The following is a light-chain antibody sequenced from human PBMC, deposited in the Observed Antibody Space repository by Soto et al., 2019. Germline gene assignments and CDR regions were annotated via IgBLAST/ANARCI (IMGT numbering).Light chain of an antibody. V-gene: IGLV2-14*03. CDR3: CSYTSSSSLV. CDR2: DVT. J-gene: IGLJ1*01. CDR1: SSDVGAYNY. Sequence: QSVLTQPASVSGSPGQSITISCTGTSSDVGAYNYVSWYQQYPGKAPKLMIYDVTRRPSGVSNRFSGSKSGNAASLTISGLQAEDEADYYCCSYTSSSSLVFGTGTKVTVL.